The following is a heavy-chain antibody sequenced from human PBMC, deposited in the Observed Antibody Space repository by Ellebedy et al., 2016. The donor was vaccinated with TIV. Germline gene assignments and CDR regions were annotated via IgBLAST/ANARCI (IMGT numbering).Heavy chain of an antibody. D-gene: IGHD3/OR15-3a*01. CDR1: GFTFSGYW. CDR2: IKPDGREK. V-gene: IGHV3-7*04. Sequence: GGSLRLXCAASGFTFSGYWMTWVRQAPGKGLEWVANIKPDGREKYYVDSVKGRFTISRDYAKNSLYLEMNSLRPEDTAVYYCVRGEGWTDYWGQGTVVTVSS. J-gene: IGHJ4*02. CDR3: VRGEGWTDY.